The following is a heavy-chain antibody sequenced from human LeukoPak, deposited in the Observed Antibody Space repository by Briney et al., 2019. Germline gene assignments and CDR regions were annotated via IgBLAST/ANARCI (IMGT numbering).Heavy chain of an antibody. CDR2: IYYSGST. CDR1: GGSISSYY. Sequence: PSETLSLTCTVSGGSISSYYWSWIRQPPGKGLEWIGYIYYSGSTNYNPSLKSRVTISVDTSKNQFSLKLSSVTAADTAVYYCARVFAGVSRMVRGVIIRAPTYWYFDLWGRGTLVTVSS. V-gene: IGHV4-59*01. D-gene: IGHD3-10*01. CDR3: ARVFAGVSRMVRGVIIRAPTYWYFDL. J-gene: IGHJ2*01.